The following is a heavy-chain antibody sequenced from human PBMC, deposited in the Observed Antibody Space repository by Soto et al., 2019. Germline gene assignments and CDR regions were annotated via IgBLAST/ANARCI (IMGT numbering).Heavy chain of an antibody. CDR1: GFTFSSYA. D-gene: IGHD6-13*01. CDR3: AKDQAAAAGIFWPTSGYFDY. J-gene: IGHJ4*02. CDR2: ISGSGGST. Sequence: PGGSLRLSCAASGFTFSSYAMSWVRQAPGKGLEWVSAISGSGGSTYYADSVKGRFTISRDNSKNTLYLQMNSLRAEDTAVYYCAKDQAAAAGIFWPTSGYFDYWGQGTLVTVSS. V-gene: IGHV3-23*01.